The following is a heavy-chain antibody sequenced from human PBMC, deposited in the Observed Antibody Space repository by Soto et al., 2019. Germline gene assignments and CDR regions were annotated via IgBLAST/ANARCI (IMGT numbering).Heavy chain of an antibody. J-gene: IGHJ4*02. D-gene: IGHD3-16*01. Sequence: PWESLTIPCQCPGYRFSRSWIGWVRQKPGKGLEWLGNVYPSDSDVRYSPAFEGQVTISADNSINTAYLQLLNLKASDTAIYYCTKGATRTFDSWGQGTRVTVSS. CDR2: VYPSDSDV. CDR1: GYRFSRSW. CDR3: TKGATRTFDS. V-gene: IGHV5-51*01.